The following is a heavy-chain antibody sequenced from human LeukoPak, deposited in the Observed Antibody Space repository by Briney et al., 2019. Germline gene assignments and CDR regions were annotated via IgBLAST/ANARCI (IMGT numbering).Heavy chain of an antibody. Sequence: SETLSLTCTVSGGSISSSSYYWGWIRQPPGKGLEWIGSIYYSGSTYYNPSLKSRVTISVDTSKNQFSLKLSSVTAADTAAYYCARDPTVTTSHPFDYWGQGTLVTVSS. CDR3: ARDPTVTTSHPFDY. CDR2: IYYSGST. CDR1: GGSISSSSYY. V-gene: IGHV4-39*07. D-gene: IGHD4-17*01. J-gene: IGHJ4*02.